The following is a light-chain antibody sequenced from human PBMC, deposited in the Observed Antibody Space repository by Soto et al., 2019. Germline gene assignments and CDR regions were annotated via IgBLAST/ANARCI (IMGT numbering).Light chain of an antibody. V-gene: IGLV2-14*01. CDR3: TSSLSNSVVV. CDR1: SGDVDDYNY. J-gene: IGLJ3*02. CDR2: EVS. Sequence: QSVLTQPASVSGSPGQSITISCSGTSGDVDDYNYVSWYQQHPGKAPKLMIYEVSHRLSGVSNRFSGSNSGYTASLTISGLQDEDEADYYCTSSLSNSVVVFGGGTKLTVL.